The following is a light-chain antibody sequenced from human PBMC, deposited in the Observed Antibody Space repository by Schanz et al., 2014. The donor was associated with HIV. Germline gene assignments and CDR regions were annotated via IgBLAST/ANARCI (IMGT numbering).Light chain of an antibody. CDR3: QQYGSS. J-gene: IGKJ3*01. CDR2: DAS. CDR1: QSVSSSY. V-gene: IGKV3-20*01. Sequence: EIVLTQSPGTLSLSPGERVTLSCRASQSVSSSYLAWYQQKPGQAPRLLIYDASNRATGIPARFSGSGSGTDFTLTISSLEPEDSAVYYCQQYGSSFGPGTKVEIK.